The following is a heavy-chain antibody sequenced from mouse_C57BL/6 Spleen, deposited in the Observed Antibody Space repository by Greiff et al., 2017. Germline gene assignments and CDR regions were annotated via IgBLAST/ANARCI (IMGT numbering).Heavy chain of an antibody. Sequence: EVHLVESGGGLVQPGGSLKLSCAASGFTFSDYYMYWVRQTPEKRLEWVAYISNGGGSTYYPDTVKGRFTISRDNAKNTLYLQMSRLKSEDTAMYYCARQGYGNYAMDYWGQGTSVTVSS. CDR3: ARQGYGNYAMDY. J-gene: IGHJ4*01. CDR1: GFTFSDYY. D-gene: IGHD2-10*02. CDR2: ISNGGGST. V-gene: IGHV5-12*01.